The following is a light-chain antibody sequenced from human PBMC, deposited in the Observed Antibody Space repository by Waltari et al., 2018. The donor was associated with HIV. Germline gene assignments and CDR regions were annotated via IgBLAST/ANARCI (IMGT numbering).Light chain of an antibody. CDR3: LLSYSCARV. V-gene: IGLV7-46*01. J-gene: IGLJ2*01. CDR2: DTT. CDR1: TGAVTSDHY. Sequence: QAVVTQEPSLTVSPGGTVTLTCASSTGAVTSDHYPYWFQQTPGQAPRTLIYDTTNKHSWTPARFSGSLLGGKAALTLSGAQPEDEAEYYCLLSYSCARVFGGGTKLTVL.